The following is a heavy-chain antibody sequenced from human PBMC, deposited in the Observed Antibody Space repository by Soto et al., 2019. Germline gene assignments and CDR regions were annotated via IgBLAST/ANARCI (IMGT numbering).Heavy chain of an antibody. CDR1: GGSISSYY. D-gene: IGHD2-21*02. J-gene: IGHJ4*02. CDR2: IYYSGST. CDR3: ARAWRTDYYFDY. Sequence: SETLSLTCTVSGGSISSYYWSWIRQPPGKGLEWIGYIYYSGSTNYNPSLKSRVTISVDTSKNQFSLKLSSVTAADTAVYYCARAWRTDYYFDYWGQGTLVTV. V-gene: IGHV4-59*01.